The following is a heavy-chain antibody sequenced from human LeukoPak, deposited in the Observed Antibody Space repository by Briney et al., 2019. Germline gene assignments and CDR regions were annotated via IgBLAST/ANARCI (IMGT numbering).Heavy chain of an antibody. CDR2: ISSSSSYI. CDR3: ARYGGSYGSGYYYMDV. CDR1: GFTFSSYE. V-gene: IGHV3-21*01. Sequence: GGSLRLSCAASGFTFSSYEMSWVRQAPGKGLEWVSSISSSSSYIYYADSVKGRFTISRDNAKNSLYLQMNSLRAEDTAVYYCARYGGSYGSGYYYMDVWGKGTTVTVSS. D-gene: IGHD1-26*01. J-gene: IGHJ6*03.